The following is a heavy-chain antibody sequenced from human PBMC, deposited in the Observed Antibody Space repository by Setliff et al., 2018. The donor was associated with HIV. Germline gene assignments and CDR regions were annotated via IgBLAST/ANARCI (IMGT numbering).Heavy chain of an antibody. CDR3: ARGGASSKYLDP. Sequence: SETLSLTCIVSGGSISPYYWSWIRQPPGKGLEWIAWISDRGTTNYNPSLKSRVTLSVDTSKNQFSLSLTSVTGADTAVYYCARGGASSKYLDPWGQGTLVTVSS. CDR2: ISDRGTT. V-gene: IGHV4-59*01. CDR1: GGSISPYY. D-gene: IGHD2-15*01. J-gene: IGHJ5*02.